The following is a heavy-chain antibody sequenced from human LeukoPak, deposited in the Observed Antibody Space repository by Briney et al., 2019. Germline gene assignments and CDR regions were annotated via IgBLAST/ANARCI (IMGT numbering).Heavy chain of an antibody. CDR2: IWYDGSNK. J-gene: IGHJ4*02. V-gene: IGHV3-33*06. CDR3: AKDTGEYSYGYIDY. CDR1: GFTFSSYG. Sequence: GRSLRLSCAASGFTFSSYGMHWVRQAPGKGLEWVAVIWYDGSNKYYADSVKGRFAISRDNSKNTLYLQMNSLRAEDTAVYYCAKDTGEYSYGYIDYWGQGTLVTVSS. D-gene: IGHD5-18*01.